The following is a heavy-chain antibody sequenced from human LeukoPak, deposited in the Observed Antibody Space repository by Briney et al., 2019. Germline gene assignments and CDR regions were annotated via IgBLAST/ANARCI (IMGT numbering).Heavy chain of an antibody. D-gene: IGHD6-6*01. V-gene: IGHV1-8*01. CDR2: MNPNSGNT. CDR3: ARGMWQGQLVDY. CDR1: GYTFTSYD. J-gene: IGHJ4*02. Sequence: ASVKVSCKASGYTFTSYDINWVRQATGQGLEWMGWMNPNSGNTGYAQKFQGRATMTRNTSISTAYMELSSLRSEDTAVYYCARGMWQGQLVDYWGQGTLATVSS.